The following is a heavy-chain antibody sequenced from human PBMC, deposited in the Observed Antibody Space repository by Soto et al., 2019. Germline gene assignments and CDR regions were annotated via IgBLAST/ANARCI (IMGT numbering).Heavy chain of an antibody. V-gene: IGHV1-2*04. CDR1: GYTFTGYY. J-gene: IGHJ5*02. D-gene: IGHD4-17*01. CDR3: ARVYYHDYGDYSWFDP. Sequence: ASVKVSCKASGYTFTGYYMHWVRQAPGQGLEWMGWINPNSGGTNYAQKFQGWVTMTRDTSISTAYMELSRLRSDDTAVYYCARVYYHDYGDYSWFDPWGQGTLVTAP. CDR2: INPNSGGT.